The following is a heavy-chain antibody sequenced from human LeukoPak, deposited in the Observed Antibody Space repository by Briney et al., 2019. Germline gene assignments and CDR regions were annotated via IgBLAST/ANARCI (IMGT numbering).Heavy chain of an antibody. CDR3: ARLGVEGIDY. Sequence: KPGESLTLSCRGSGYIFTSYWIGWVRQLPGKGLEWMGIIYPGDSDTQYSPPFPGHVTISADKSTSPPYLQRSSLKAADTAIDYCARLGVEGIDYWGQGTLVTVSS. CDR2: IYPGDSDT. V-gene: IGHV5-51*03. CDR1: GYIFTSYW. J-gene: IGHJ4*02. D-gene: IGHD2-15*01.